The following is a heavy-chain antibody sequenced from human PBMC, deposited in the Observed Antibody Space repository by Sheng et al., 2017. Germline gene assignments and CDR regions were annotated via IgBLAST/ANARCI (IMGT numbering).Heavy chain of an antibody. D-gene: IGHD3-16*01. CDR1: GFTFSSYG. CDR3: AGPVGEGAFDI. CDR2: ISYDGSNK. Sequence: QVQLVESGGGVVQPGRSLRLSCAASGFTFSSYGMHWVRQAPGKGLEWVAVISYDGSNKYYADSVKGRFTISRDNSKNTLYLQMNSLRAEDTAVYYCAGPVGEGAFDIWGQ. J-gene: IGHJ3*02. V-gene: IGHV3-30*03.